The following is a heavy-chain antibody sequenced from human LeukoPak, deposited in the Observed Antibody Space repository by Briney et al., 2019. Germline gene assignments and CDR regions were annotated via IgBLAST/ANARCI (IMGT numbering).Heavy chain of an antibody. CDR3: ARGRYSSSWYSENWFDP. V-gene: IGHV1-8*01. CDR1: GYTFTSYD. Sequence: ASVKVSCKASGYTFTSYDINWVRQATGQGLEWMGWMKPHSGDTGYAQRFQGRVTMTRDTSISTAYMELSSLRSEDTAVYYCARGRYSSSWYSENWFDPWGQGTLVTVSS. J-gene: IGHJ5*02. D-gene: IGHD6-13*01. CDR2: MKPHSGDT.